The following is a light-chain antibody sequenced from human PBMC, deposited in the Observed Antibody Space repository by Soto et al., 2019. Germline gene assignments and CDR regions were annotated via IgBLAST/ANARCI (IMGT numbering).Light chain of an antibody. CDR3: QQSGYLPIT. Sequence: EIRVKKSPVAVSLYKRERATLSCMASQSVSSSYLAWYQQKPGQAPRLLIYGASSRATGIPDRFSGSGSGTDFTLTISRLEPEDFALFYCQQSGYLPITSSQVGRLEI. J-gene: IGKJ5*01. CDR2: GAS. V-gene: IGKV3-20*01. CDR1: QSVSSSY.